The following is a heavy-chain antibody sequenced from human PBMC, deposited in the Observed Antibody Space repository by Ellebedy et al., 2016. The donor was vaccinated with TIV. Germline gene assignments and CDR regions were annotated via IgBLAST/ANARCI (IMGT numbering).Heavy chain of an antibody. CDR2: IIPIFGTA. J-gene: IGHJ4*02. V-gene: IGHV1-69*13. CDR1: GGTFSSYA. Sequence: SVKVSXKASGGTFSSYAISWVRQAPGQGLEWMGGIIPIFGTANYAQKFQGRVTITADESTSTAYMELSSLRSEDTAVYYCAVIGWITMVRGVIPTHLSPDFDYWGQGTLVTVSS. D-gene: IGHD3-10*01. CDR3: AVIGWITMVRGVIPTHLSPDFDY.